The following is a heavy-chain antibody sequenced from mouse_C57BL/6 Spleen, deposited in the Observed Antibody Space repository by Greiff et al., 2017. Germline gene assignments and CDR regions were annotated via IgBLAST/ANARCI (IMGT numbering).Heavy chain of an antibody. CDR2: ISSGSSTI. J-gene: IGHJ4*01. V-gene: IGHV5-17*01. D-gene: IGHD1-1*01. Sequence: EVQVVESGGGLVKPGGSLKLSCAASGFTFSDYGMHWVRQAPEKGLEWVAYISSGSSTIYYADTVKGRFTISRDNAKNTLFLQMTSLRSEDTAMYYCASPITTVVAPYYYAMDYWGQGTSVTVSS. CDR1: GFTFSDYG. CDR3: ASPITTVVAPYYYAMDY.